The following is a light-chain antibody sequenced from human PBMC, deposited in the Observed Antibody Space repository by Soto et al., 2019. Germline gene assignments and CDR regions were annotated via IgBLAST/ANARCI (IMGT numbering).Light chain of an antibody. Sequence: QSVLTQPPSASGTPGQRVTISCSGSSSNIGSNYVYWYQQLPGTAPTLLIFGNYKRPSGGPDRFSASSTSTSATPLTRGGRSEDEADYFCAAWDDSRSGSFVFATGTKVTVL. J-gene: IGLJ1*01. CDR2: GNY. V-gene: IGLV1-47*02. CDR3: AAWDDSRSGSFV. CDR1: SSNIGSNY.